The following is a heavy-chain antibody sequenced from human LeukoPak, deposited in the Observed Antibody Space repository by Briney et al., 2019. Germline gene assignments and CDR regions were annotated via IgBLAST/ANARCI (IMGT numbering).Heavy chain of an antibody. CDR2: IKQDGSEK. D-gene: IGHD2-15*01. J-gene: IGHJ4*02. Sequence: PGGSLRLSCAASGFTFSSYWMSWVRQAPGKGLEWVANIKQDGSEKYYVDSVKGRFTISRDNAKNSLYLQMNSLRAEDTAVYYCTRDTRYCSGGSCYPHSYWGQGTLVTVSS. CDR3: TRDTRYCSGGSCYPHSY. CDR1: GFTFSSYW. V-gene: IGHV3-7*01.